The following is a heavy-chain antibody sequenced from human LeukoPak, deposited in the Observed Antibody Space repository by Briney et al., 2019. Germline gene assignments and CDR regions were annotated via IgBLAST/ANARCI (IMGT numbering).Heavy chain of an antibody. Sequence: SVKVSCKASGGTFISYAISWVRQAPGQGLEWMGGIIPIFGTANYAQKFQGRVTITADESTSTAYMELSSLRSEDTAVYYCARGVEMAKYYFDYWGQGTLVTVSS. CDR3: ARGVEMAKYYFDY. J-gene: IGHJ4*02. V-gene: IGHV1-69*13. CDR1: GGTFISYA. CDR2: IIPIFGTA.